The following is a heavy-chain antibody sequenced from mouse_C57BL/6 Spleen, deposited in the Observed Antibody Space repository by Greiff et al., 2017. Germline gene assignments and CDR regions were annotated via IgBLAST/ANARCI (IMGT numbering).Heavy chain of an antibody. CDR2: IHPNSGST. Sequence: QVQLKQPGAELVKPGASVKLSCKASGYTFTSYWMHWVKQRPGQGLEWIGMIHPNSGSTNYNEKFKSKATLTVDKSSSTAYMQLSSLTSEDSAVYYCARPSFYYGNPYWYFDVWGTGTTVTVSS. V-gene: IGHV1-64*01. D-gene: IGHD2-1*01. J-gene: IGHJ1*03. CDR3: ARPSFYYGNPYWYFDV. CDR1: GYTFTSYW.